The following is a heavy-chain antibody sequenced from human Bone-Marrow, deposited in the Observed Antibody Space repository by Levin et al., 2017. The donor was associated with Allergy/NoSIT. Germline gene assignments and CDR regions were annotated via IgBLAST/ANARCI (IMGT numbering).Heavy chain of an antibody. J-gene: IGHJ4*02. CDR3: ARRDSDGSNSFDY. CDR2: IFPSDSDT. CDR1: GYSFTSYW. D-gene: IGHD4-23*01. Sequence: TGGSLRLSCQASGYSFTSYWFGWVRQRPGKGLEWMGLIFPSDSDTRVSPSFQGQIIMSVDKSISTAYLQWSSLRASDSAMYYCARRDSDGSNSFDYWGQGTLVTVSS. V-gene: IGHV5-51*01.